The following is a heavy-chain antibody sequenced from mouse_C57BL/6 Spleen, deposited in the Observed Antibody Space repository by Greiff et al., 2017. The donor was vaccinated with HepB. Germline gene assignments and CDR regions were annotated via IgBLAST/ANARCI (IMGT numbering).Heavy chain of an antibody. V-gene: IGHV1-42*01. Sequence: VQLQQSGPELVKPGASVKISCKASGYSFTGYYMNWVKQSPEKSLEWIGEINPSTGGTTYNQKFKAKATLTVDKSSSTAYMQLKSLTSEDSAVYYCARGYYGSRVPRYWGQGTTLTVSS. D-gene: IGHD1-1*01. CDR1: GYSFTGYY. J-gene: IGHJ2*01. CDR2: INPSTGGT. CDR3: ARGYYGSRVPRY.